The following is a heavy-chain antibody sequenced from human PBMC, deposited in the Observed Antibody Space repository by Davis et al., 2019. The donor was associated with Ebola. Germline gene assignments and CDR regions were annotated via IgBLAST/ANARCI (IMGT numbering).Heavy chain of an antibody. D-gene: IGHD1-26*01. CDR1: GFTFSIYW. CDR3: TTLSGPFDS. Sequence: PGGSLRLSCAASGFTFSIYWMHWVRHAPGKGLVWVSRINSDGRTTTYADSVRGRFTISRDNAKNTLYLQMNSLRAEDTALYYCTTLSGPFDSWGLGTLVTVSS. CDR2: INSDGRTT. V-gene: IGHV3-74*01. J-gene: IGHJ4*02.